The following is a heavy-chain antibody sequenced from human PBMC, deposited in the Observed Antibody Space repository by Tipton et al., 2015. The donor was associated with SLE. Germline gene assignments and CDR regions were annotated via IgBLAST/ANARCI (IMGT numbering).Heavy chain of an antibody. V-gene: IGHV1-18*01. CDR1: GITLTSYG. D-gene: IGHD6-13*01. J-gene: IGHJ3*02. CDR3: AGGVAAAGSYDFDI. CDR2: ISAYNGNT. Sequence: QLVQSGAEVKKPGASVMVSCKASGITLTSYGLSWVRQAPGQGLEWMGWISAYNGNTNYAQKLKGRVTMTTDTSTSTAYIELRSLRSDDTAVYYCAGGVAAAGSYDFDIWSQGTAVSGS.